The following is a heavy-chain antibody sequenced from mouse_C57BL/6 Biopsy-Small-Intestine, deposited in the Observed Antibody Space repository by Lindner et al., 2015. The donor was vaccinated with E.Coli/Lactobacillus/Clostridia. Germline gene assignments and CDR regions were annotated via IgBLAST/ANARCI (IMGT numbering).Heavy chain of an antibody. J-gene: IGHJ2*01. V-gene: IGHV1-42*01. Sequence: VQLQESGPELVKSGASVKMSCKASGYSFTGYYMNWMKQSPEKSLEWIGEINPNTGGTTYNQKFKAKATLTVDKSSSTAYMQLKSLTAEDSAVYYCARSYYDNLDYWGRGTTLTVSS. D-gene: IGHD2-10*01. CDR2: INPNTGGT. CDR1: GYSFTGYY. CDR3: ARSYYDNLDY.